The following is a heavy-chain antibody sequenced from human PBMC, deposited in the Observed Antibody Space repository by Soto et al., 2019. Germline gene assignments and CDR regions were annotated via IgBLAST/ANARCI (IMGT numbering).Heavy chain of an antibody. CDR2: INRSEDT. D-gene: IGHD2-2*01. CDR3: ARGRRSLTRVTAAAMGGFDI. CDR1: GESFTGYY. V-gene: IGHV4-34*01. J-gene: IGHJ3*02. Sequence: PSETLSLTCAVYGESFTGYYWNWLRQTPGKGLEWIGEINRSEDTNYTPSLKSRVTISVDTSKKQFSLTLSSVTAADTAVYYCARGRRSLTRVTAAAMGGFDIWGQGTMVTVSS.